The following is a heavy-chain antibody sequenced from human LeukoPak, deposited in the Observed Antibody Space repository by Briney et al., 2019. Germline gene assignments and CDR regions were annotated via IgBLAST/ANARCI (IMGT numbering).Heavy chain of an antibody. Sequence: PGGSLLLSCTASGFTISGDAMHWVRPAPGKGLQWVAHISFDGSYKYYADSVKGRFTISRDNSKNTLYLQMNSLRTDDTALFYCARETLDALDLWGPGTLVTVSS. CDR3: ARETLDALDL. V-gene: IGHV3-30*04. J-gene: IGHJ3*01. CDR1: GFTISGDA. CDR2: ISFDGSYK.